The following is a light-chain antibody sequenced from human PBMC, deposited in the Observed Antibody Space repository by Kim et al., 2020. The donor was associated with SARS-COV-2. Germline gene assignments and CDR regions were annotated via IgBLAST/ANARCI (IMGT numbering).Light chain of an antibody. CDR3: SSYTSSTTWV. J-gene: IGLJ3*02. V-gene: IGLV2-14*04. CDR1: SSDVGGYNY. Sequence: GQSITMSWTGTSSDVGGYNYVSWYQQHPGKAPKLMIYDVNKRPSGVSNRFSGSKSGNTASLTISGLQAEDEADYHCSSYTSSTTWVFGGGTQLTVL. CDR2: DVN.